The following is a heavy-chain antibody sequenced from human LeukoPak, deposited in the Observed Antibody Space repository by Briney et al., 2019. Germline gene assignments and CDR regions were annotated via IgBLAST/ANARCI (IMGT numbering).Heavy chain of an antibody. J-gene: IGHJ4*02. V-gene: IGHV4-59*12. CDR3: ARDGREAGGSLGSFDY. CDR1: GGSISGSY. D-gene: IGHD3-16*01. Sequence: SETLSLTCTVSGGSISGSYWSWIRQVPEKGLEWIGYISHTGNSNYSPSLKSRVTMSLDRSNNQFSLRLSPVTAADTAVYFCARDGREAGGSLGSFDYWGQGTLVTVSS. CDR2: ISHTGNS.